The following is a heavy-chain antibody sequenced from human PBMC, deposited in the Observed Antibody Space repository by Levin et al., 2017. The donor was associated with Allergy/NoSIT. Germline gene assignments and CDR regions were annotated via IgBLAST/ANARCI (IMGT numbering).Heavy chain of an antibody. CDR2: IYWDDDK. CDR3: VHTTLIVTDIKDELYFDY. CDR1: DFSLNTRGVG. V-gene: IGHV2-5*02. Sequence: SGPTLVKPTQTLMLTCTFSDFSLNTRGVGVGWVRRPPGKALEWLAVIYWDDDKDYSPSLKSRPTPTKDTSRKQVVLTMTNMDPVDTATYYCVHTTLIVTDIKDELYFDYWGQGTLVTVSS. J-gene: IGHJ4*02. D-gene: IGHD3-22*01.